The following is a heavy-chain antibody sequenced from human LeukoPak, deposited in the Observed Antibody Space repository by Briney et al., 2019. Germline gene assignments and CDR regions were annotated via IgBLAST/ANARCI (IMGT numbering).Heavy chain of an antibody. Sequence: GSLRLSCAASGFIFSSYSMNWVRQAPGKGLEWVSSISSVKNYVYYTDSARGRFTISRDNAKNSLYLQMDSLRAEDTAVYYCARETDSSEFDYWGQGALVTVSS. V-gene: IGHV3-21*01. CDR1: GFIFSSYS. CDR3: ARETDSSEFDY. D-gene: IGHD6-13*01. J-gene: IGHJ4*02. CDR2: ISSVKNYV.